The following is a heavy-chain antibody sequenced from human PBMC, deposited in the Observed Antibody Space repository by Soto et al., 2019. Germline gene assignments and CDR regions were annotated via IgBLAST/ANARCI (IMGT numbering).Heavy chain of an antibody. CDR2: ISAYNGNT. Sequence: QVQLVQSGAEVKKPGASVKVSCKASGYTFTSYGISWVRQAPGQGLEWMGWISAYNGNTNYAQKLKGRVTLTTDTSTSTAYMELRSLRSDDTAVYYCARWTRIAVAGTGYYYYGMDVWGQGTTVTVSS. CDR1: GYTFTSYG. CDR3: ARWTRIAVAGTGYYYYGMDV. D-gene: IGHD6-19*01. J-gene: IGHJ6*02. V-gene: IGHV1-18*04.